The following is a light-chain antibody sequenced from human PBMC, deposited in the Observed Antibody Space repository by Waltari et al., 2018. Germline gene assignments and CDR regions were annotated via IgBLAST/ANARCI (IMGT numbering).Light chain of an antibody. CDR1: QSISSY. CDR3: QQSYSHTRT. CDR2: AAS. Sequence: DIHMTQSPSSLSTSVGDRVTITCRASQSISSYLNWYQQKPGKAPKPLIYAASSLQSGVPSRFSGSGSGRDFTLIISSLQPEDFATYYCQQSYSHTRTFGQGTKVEIK. V-gene: IGKV1-39*01. J-gene: IGKJ1*01.